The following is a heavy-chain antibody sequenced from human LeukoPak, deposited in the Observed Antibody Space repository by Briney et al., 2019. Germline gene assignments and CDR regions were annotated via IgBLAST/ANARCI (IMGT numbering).Heavy chain of an antibody. CDR1: GFTFSSYG. J-gene: IGHJ4*02. V-gene: IGHV3-30*02. Sequence: GGSLRLSCAASGFTFSSYGMLWVRQAPGKGLEWVAFIRYDGSNKYYADSVKGRFTISRDNSKNTLYLQMNSLRAEGTAVYYCAKDTARGNYFDYWGQGTLVTVSS. CDR3: AKDTARGNYFDY. CDR2: IRYDGSNK. D-gene: IGHD1-26*01.